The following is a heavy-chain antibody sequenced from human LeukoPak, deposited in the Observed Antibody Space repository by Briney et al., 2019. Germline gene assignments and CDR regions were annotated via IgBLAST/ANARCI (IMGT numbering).Heavy chain of an antibody. J-gene: IGHJ6*03. CDR1: GFTFSSYS. D-gene: IGHD3-10*01. CDR3: ARFGELSPGYYYYYMDV. CDR2: ISSSSSYI. V-gene: IGHV3-21*01. Sequence: GGSLRLSCVASGFTFSSYSMNWVRQAPGKGLEWVSSISSSSSYIYYADSVKGRFTISRDNAKNSLYLQMNSLRAEDTAVYYCARFGELSPGYYYYYMDVWGKGTTVTISS.